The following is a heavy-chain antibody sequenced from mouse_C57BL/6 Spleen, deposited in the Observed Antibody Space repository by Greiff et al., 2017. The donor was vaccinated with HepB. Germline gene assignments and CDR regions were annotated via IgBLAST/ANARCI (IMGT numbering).Heavy chain of an antibody. D-gene: IGHD2-1*01. CDR1: GYTFTEYT. J-gene: IGHJ2*01. V-gene: IGHV1-62-2*01. CDR2: FYPGSGSI. CDR3: ARHEEPLGNYCYFDY. Sequence: QVKLMESGAELVKPGASVKLSCKASGYTFTEYTIHWVKQRSGQGLEWIGWFYPGSGSIKYNEKFKDKATLTADKSSSTVYMELSRLTSEDSAVYFCARHEEPLGNYCYFDYWGQGTTLTVSS.